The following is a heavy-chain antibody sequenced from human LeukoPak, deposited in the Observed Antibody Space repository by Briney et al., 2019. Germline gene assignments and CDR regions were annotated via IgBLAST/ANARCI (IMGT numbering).Heavy chain of an antibody. D-gene: IGHD4-17*01. Sequence: SGPVLVKPTETLTLTCTVSGFSLSNARMGVSWIRQPPGKALEWLAHIFSNDEKSYSTSLKSRLTISKATSKSQVVLTMTNMDPVDTATYYCARIRYGDYHYYFDYWGQGTLVTVSS. CDR1: GFSLSNARMG. J-gene: IGHJ4*02. V-gene: IGHV2-26*01. CDR2: IFSNDEK. CDR3: ARIRYGDYHYYFDY.